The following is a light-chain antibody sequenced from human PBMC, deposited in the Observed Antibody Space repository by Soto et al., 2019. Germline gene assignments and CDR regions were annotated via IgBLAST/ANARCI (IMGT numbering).Light chain of an antibody. CDR3: QHYYSTPHT. Sequence: DIVMTQSPDSLAVSLGERATINCKSSQSVLYSSNNKNYLAWYQQKPGQPPKLLIYWASTRDSGVPDRFSGSGSGTDFTLTISSLQAEDVAVYYCQHYYSTPHTFGQGTKVDIK. CDR1: QSVLYSSNNKNY. J-gene: IGKJ1*01. V-gene: IGKV4-1*01. CDR2: WAS.